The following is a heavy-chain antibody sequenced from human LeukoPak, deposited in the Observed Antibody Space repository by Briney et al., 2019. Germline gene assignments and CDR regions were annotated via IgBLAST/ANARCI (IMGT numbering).Heavy chain of an antibody. CDR2: IRSKAYGGTT. V-gene: IGHV3-49*04. Sequence: GGPLRLSCTASGFTFGDYVMSWVRQAPGKGLEWVGFIRSKAYGGTTKNAASVKGRFTISRDDSRSIAYLQMNSLKTEDTAVYYCTRDQTPYYWGQGTLVTVS. CDR1: GFTFGDYV. CDR3: TRDQTPYY. J-gene: IGHJ4*02.